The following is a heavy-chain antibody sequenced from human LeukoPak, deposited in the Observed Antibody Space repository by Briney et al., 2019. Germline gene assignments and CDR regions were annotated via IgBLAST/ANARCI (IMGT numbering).Heavy chain of an antibody. J-gene: IGHJ4*02. CDR3: ARDWGAIAVAGYFDY. CDR2: ISHSGST. D-gene: IGHD6-19*01. CDR1: GGSFSGYY. V-gene: IGHV4-34*01. Sequence: PSETLSLTCALYGGSFSGYYWSWIRQPPGKGLEWIGEISHSGSTNYNPSLKSRVTISVDTSKNQFSLKLSSVTAADTAMYYCARDWGAIAVAGYFDYWGQGTLVTVSS.